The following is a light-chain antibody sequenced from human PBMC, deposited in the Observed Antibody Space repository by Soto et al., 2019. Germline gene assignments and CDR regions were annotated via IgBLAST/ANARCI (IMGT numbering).Light chain of an antibody. J-gene: IGLJ1*01. Sequence: QSALTQPASVSGSPGQSITISCTGTSSDVGGYNYVSWYQQHPGKAPKLMISDVSNRPSGVSNRFSGSKSGDTATLTISGLQAEDEDDYYCSSYTSSSTPYVFGTGTKLTVL. CDR3: SSYTSSSTPYV. CDR2: DVS. CDR1: SSDVGGYNY. V-gene: IGLV2-14*01.